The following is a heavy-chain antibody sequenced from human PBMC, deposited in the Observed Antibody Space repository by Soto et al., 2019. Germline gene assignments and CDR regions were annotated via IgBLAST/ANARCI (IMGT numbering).Heavy chain of an antibody. Sequence: QVQLVESGGGVVQPGRSLRLSCAASGFTFSSYGMHWVRQAPGKGLEWVAVISYDGSNKYYADSVKGRFTISRDNSKNTLYLQMNSLRAEDTAVYYCAKDETYSGSYPPVGMDVWGQGTTVTVSS. V-gene: IGHV3-30*18. CDR1: GFTFSSYG. J-gene: IGHJ6*02. CDR2: ISYDGSNK. D-gene: IGHD1-26*01. CDR3: AKDETYSGSYPPVGMDV.